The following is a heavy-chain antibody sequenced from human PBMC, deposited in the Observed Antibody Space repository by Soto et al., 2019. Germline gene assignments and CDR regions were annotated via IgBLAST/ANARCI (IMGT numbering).Heavy chain of an antibody. CDR3: ARDRGNFGVVLADFYQYGMDV. CDR1: GDSVTSGSIY. D-gene: IGHD3-3*01. V-gene: IGHV4-61*03. Sequence: QVQLQESGPGLVKPSETLSLTCTVSGDSVTSGSIYWSWIRQPPGEGLEWIGWVHYTGSTNYNPSLKSRVAISVDTSKNHFSLTLSSVTAADTGVYYCARDRGNFGVVLADFYQYGMDVWGQGTAVTVSS. J-gene: IGHJ6*02. CDR2: VHYTGST.